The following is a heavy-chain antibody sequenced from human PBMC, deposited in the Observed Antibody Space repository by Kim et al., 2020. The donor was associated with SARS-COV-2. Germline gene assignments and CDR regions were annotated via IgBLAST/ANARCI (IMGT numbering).Heavy chain of an antibody. D-gene: IGHD5-18*01. CDR1: GFTFSSYS. Sequence: GGSLRLSCAASGFTFSSYSMNWVRQAPGKGLEWVSSISSSSSYIYYADSVKGRFTISRDNAKNSLYLQMNSLRAEDTAVYYCFLWLRNYYYYGMDVWGQGTTVTVSS. CDR3: FLWLRNYYYYGMDV. J-gene: IGHJ6*02. V-gene: IGHV3-21*01. CDR2: ISSSSSYI.